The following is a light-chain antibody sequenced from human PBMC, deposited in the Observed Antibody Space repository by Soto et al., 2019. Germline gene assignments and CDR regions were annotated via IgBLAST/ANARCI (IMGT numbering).Light chain of an antibody. CDR3: QQYNTSSIT. Sequence: DIQMTHSPSTLSSSFLYRFTITCRASQTISNWLAWYQQKPGKAPTLLIYDASTLERGVPSRFSGTGSGTEFTLSIDSLQPDDFATYYCQQYNTSSITFGQGTRLEI. J-gene: IGKJ5*01. V-gene: IGKV1-5*01. CDR2: DAS. CDR1: QTISNW.